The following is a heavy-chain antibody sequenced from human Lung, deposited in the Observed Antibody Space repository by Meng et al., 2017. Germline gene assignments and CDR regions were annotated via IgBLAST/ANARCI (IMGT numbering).Heavy chain of an antibody. CDR2: INRSGST. Sequence: QLQLQQWGAGLLKPSATLSLTCAVDGGSFSGYYWSWIRQPPGKGLEWIGEINRSGSTNYNPSLKSRVTISVDTSKNQFSLKLSSVTAADTAVYYCARPKQANWYFDLWGRGTLVTVSS. CDR3: ARPKQANWYFDL. J-gene: IGHJ2*01. D-gene: IGHD1/OR15-1a*01. V-gene: IGHV4-34*01. CDR1: GGSFSGYY.